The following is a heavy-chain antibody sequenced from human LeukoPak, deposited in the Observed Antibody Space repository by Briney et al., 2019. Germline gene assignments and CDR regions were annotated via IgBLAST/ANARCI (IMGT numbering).Heavy chain of an antibody. CDR2: ISGSGGST. V-gene: IGHV3-23*01. J-gene: IGHJ4*02. CDR3: AKVVAGIRNFDY. D-gene: IGHD6-19*01. Sequence: GRSLRLSCAASGFTFSSYAMSWVRQAPGKGLEWVSAISGSGGSTYYADSVKGRFTISRDNSKNTLYLQMNSLRAEDTAVYYCAKVVAGIRNFDYWGQGTLVTVSS. CDR1: GFTFSSYA.